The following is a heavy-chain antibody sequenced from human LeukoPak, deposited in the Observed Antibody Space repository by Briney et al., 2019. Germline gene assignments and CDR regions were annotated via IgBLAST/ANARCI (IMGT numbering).Heavy chain of an antibody. CDR2: IYGSGTT. V-gene: IGHV4-4*07. CDR3: ARVRSSSWYVRYYYYMDA. J-gene: IGHJ6*03. Sequence: SETLSLTCTVSGGSISSYWSWIRQPAGKGLEWIGRIYGSGTTTYNPSLKSRVSMSIDTSKNQFSLKLMSVTAADTAVYYCARVRSSSWYVRYYYYMDAWGKGTTVTVSS. CDR1: GGSISSY. D-gene: IGHD6-13*01.